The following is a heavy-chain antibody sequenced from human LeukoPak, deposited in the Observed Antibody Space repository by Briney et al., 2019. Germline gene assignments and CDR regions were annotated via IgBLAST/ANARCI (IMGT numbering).Heavy chain of an antibody. Sequence: ASVKVSCKASGYTFTSYYMHWVRQAPGQGLEWMGIINPSGGSTSYAQKFQGRATQTTDTSTSTAYLELRSLTSDDTALYYCARATKWNYASDSWGQGTLVTVSS. J-gene: IGHJ5*01. CDR2: INPSGGST. CDR3: ARATKWNYASDS. V-gene: IGHV1-46*01. CDR1: GYTFTSYY. D-gene: IGHD1-7*01.